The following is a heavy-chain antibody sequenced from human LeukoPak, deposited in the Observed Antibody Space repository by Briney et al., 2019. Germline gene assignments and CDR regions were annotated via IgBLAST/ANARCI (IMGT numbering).Heavy chain of an antibody. CDR3: ARDPGYSGYGSSRYFDY. CDR1: GFTFSSYE. D-gene: IGHD5-12*01. J-gene: IGHJ4*02. V-gene: IGHV3-48*03. Sequence: GGSLRLSCAASGFTFSSYEMNWVRQAPGKGLEWVSYISSSGSTIYYADSVKGRFTISRDNAKNSLYLQMNSLRAEDTAVYYCARDPGYSGYGSSRYFDYWGQGTLVTVSS. CDR2: ISSSGSTI.